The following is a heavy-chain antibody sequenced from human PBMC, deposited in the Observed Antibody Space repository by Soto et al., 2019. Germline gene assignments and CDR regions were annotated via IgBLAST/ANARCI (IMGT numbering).Heavy chain of an antibody. CDR3: ARGSFGNSPRFDY. J-gene: IGHJ4*02. Sequence: QVQLQESGPGLVKPSETLSLTCTVSGGSISSYYWSWIRQPPGKGLEWIGYIYYSGSTNYNPSLKSRVTISVDTSKNQVSLKLSSVTAADTAVYYCARGSFGNSPRFDYWGQGTLVTVSS. V-gene: IGHV4-59*01. CDR1: GGSISSYY. CDR2: IYYSGST. D-gene: IGHD3-3*01.